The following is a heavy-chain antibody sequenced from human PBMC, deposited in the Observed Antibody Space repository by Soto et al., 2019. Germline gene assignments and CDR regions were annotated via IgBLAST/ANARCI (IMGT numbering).Heavy chain of an antibody. Sequence: EVQLVESGGGLVKPGGSLRLSCAASGFTFSSYSMNWVRQAPGKGLEWVSSISSSSSYIYYADSVKGRFTISRANAKHSLYLQRNSLRAEDTAVYYCASSLRLKTNRLGMEWELLETVDWGQGTLVTVSS. CDR2: ISSSSSYI. V-gene: IGHV3-21*01. CDR3: ASSLRLKTNRLGMEWELLETVD. J-gene: IGHJ4*02. CDR1: GFTFSSYS. D-gene: IGHD1-26*01.